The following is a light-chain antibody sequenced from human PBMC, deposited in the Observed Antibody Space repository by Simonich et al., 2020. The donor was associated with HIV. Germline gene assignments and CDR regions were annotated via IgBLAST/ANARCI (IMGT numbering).Light chain of an antibody. CDR2: KAS. CDR1: QSISSW. CDR3: QQYNNWPS. V-gene: IGKV1-5*03. Sequence: DIQMTQSPSTLSASVGDRVTITCRASQSISSWLAWYQQKPGKAPKLLIYKASSLESWVPSRFSGSGSGTEFTLTISSLQSEDFAVYYCQQYNNWPSFGGGTKVEIK. J-gene: IGKJ4*01.